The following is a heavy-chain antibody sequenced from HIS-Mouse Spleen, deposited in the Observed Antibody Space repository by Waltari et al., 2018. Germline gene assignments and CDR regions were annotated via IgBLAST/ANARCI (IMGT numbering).Heavy chain of an antibody. J-gene: IGHJ4*02. CDR1: GFTFSSYG. D-gene: IGHD3-10*01. V-gene: IGHV3-30*03. Sequence: QVQLVESGGGVVQPGRSLRLSCAASGFTFSSYGMHWVRQAPGKGLEWVAVISYDGSNKYYADSVKGRFTIYRDNSKNTLYLQMNSLRAEDTAVYYCEGVYGSGSYYFDYWGQGTLVTVSS. CDR3: EGVYGSGSYYFDY. CDR2: ISYDGSNK.